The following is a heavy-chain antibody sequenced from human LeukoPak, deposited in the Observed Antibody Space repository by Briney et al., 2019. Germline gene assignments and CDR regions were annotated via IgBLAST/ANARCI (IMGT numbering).Heavy chain of an antibody. CDR1: GGSISTSNYY. Sequence: PSETLSLTCTASGGSISTSNYYWGWIRQPPGKGLEWIGNIFYSGSTYYSPSLKSRVTISVETSKNQFSLKLSSVTAADTAVYYCARVTGYMIEDYFDYWGQGTLVTVSS. CDR2: IFYSGST. V-gene: IGHV4-39*07. D-gene: IGHD3-22*01. J-gene: IGHJ4*02. CDR3: ARVTGYMIEDYFDY.